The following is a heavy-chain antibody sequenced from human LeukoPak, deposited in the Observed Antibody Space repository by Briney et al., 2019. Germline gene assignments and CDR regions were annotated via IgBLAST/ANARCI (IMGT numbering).Heavy chain of an antibody. CDR3: ARLGYCSSTSCSDYYYGMDV. CDR2: INPDGSGT. J-gene: IGHJ6*02. V-gene: IGHV3-74*01. Sequence: GGSLRLSCEASGFSFTSYWIHWVRQAPGKGPVWVSLINPDGSGTRYADSVKGRFTISRDNTKNTLYLQMNSLRPEDTAVYYCARLGYCSSTSCSDYYYGMDVWGQGTTVTVSS. D-gene: IGHD2-2*01. CDR1: GFSFTSYW.